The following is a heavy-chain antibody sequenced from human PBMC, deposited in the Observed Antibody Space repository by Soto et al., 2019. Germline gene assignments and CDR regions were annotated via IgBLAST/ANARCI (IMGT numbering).Heavy chain of an antibody. J-gene: IGHJ6*02. Sequence: GGSLRLSCEASGFNFSHYAIHWVRQAPGKGLEWLAVISYDGSNKYYADSVKGRFTISRDNSKNTLYLQMNSLRAEDTAVYYCARAMGATTDYYYGMDVWGQGTTVTVSS. CDR2: ISYDGSNK. CDR1: GFNFSHYA. CDR3: ARAMGATTDYYYGMDV. V-gene: IGHV3-30-3*01. D-gene: IGHD1-26*01.